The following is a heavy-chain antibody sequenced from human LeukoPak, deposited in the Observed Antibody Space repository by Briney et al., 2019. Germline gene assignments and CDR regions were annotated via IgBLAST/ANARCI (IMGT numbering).Heavy chain of an antibody. J-gene: IGHJ3*02. D-gene: IGHD1-26*01. V-gene: IGHV4-39*07. CDR1: GDSITNSNYY. CDR2: IFYNGGP. CDR3: ASYSGIYSAFET. Sequence: ASETLSLTCTASGDSITNSNYYWGWVRQSPGRGLEWLGNIFYNGGPYYNPSFKSRVVISVDTSKNHFSLTLNAVTAADTAVYHCASYSGIYSAFETWSQGTLVTVSS.